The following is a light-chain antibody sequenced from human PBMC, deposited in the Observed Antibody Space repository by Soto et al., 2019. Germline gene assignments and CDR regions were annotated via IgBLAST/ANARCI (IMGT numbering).Light chain of an antibody. Sequence: QSALTQPASVSGSPGQSLTISCTGTSRDIGFYNYVSWYQQYPGNAPKLIIFDVSNRPSGVSGRFSGSKSGNTASLTISGLLPEDGADYYCSSYTTRSTYVFGSGTEVTVL. J-gene: IGLJ1*01. CDR3: SSYTTRSTYV. CDR2: DVS. CDR1: SRDIGFYNY. V-gene: IGLV2-14*03.